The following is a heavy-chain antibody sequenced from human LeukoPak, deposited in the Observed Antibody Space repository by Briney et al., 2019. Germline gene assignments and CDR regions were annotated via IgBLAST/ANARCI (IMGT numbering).Heavy chain of an antibody. Sequence: TGGSLRLSCAASGFTFSSYAMSWVRHAPGKGLERVSAISGNGGSTYYADSVKGRFTISRDNYKNTLYLQMNSLRAEDTAVYYCAKFYRRGDGYNSAFDIWGQGTMVTVSS. CDR2: ISGNGGST. J-gene: IGHJ3*02. D-gene: IGHD5-24*01. V-gene: IGHV3-23*01. CDR1: GFTFSSYA. CDR3: AKFYRRGDGYNSAFDI.